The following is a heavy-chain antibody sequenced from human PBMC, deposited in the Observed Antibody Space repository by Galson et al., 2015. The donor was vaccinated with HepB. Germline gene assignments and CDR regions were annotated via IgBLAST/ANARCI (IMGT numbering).Heavy chain of an antibody. V-gene: IGHV3-23*01. CDR3: AKGILTAQKRRGSLDY. CDR1: GFTFSSYA. J-gene: IGHJ4*02. CDR2: ISGSGGST. Sequence: SLRLSCAASGFTFSSYAMSWVRQAPGKGLEWVSAISGSGGSTYYADSVKGRFTISRDNSKNTLYLQMNSLRAEDTAVYYCAKGILTAQKRRGSLDYWGQGTLVTVSS. D-gene: IGHD1-26*01.